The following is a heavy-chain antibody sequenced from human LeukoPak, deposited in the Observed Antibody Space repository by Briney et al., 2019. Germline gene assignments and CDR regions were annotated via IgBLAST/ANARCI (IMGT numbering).Heavy chain of an antibody. V-gene: IGHV3-13*04. CDR2: IGTAGDT. Sequence: GGSLRLSCAASGFTFSSYDMHWVRQATGKGLEWVSAIGTAGDTYYPGSVKGRFTISRDNAKNSLYLQMNSLRAEDTSVYYCATEGRSTTPGYWGQGTLVIVSS. D-gene: IGHD6-13*01. CDR3: ATEGRSTTPGY. J-gene: IGHJ4*02. CDR1: GFTFSSYD.